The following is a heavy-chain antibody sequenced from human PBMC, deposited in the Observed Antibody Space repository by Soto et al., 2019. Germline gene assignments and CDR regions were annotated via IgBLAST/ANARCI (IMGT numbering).Heavy chain of an antibody. J-gene: IGHJ4*02. V-gene: IGHV4-34*01. CDR2: INHSGST. CDR1: GGSFSGYY. Sequence: SETLSLTCAVYGGSFSGYYWSWIRQPPGKGLEWIGEINHSGSTNYNPSLKSRVTISVDTSKNQFSLKLSSVTAADTAVYYCASRSSVSGGDYWGQGTLVTVSS. D-gene: IGHD1-26*01. CDR3: ASRSSVSGGDY.